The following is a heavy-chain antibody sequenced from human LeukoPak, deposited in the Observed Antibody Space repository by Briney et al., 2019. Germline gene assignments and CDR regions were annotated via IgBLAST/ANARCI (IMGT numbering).Heavy chain of an antibody. CDR3: AREAGYNSETDAFDI. D-gene: IGHD5-24*01. Sequence: PSETLSPTCTVSGGSISSGGYYWSWIRQHPGKGLEWIGYIYYSGSTYYNPSLKSRVTISVDTSKNQFSLKLSSVTAADTAVYYCAREAGYNSETDAFDIWGQGTMVTVSS. CDR1: GGSISSGGYY. CDR2: IYYSGST. V-gene: IGHV4-31*03. J-gene: IGHJ3*02.